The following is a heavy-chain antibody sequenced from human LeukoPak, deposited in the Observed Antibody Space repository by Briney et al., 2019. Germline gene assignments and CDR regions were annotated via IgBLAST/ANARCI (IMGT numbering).Heavy chain of an antibody. D-gene: IGHD3-16*01. Sequence: PGRSLRLSCAASGFTLSDYAMHWVRQAPGKGLEWVAVVWHDGSNTYYADSVKGRFTISRDNSKNTLYLQMNSPRAEDTAVYYCAKDPDGVDYWGQGTLVTVSS. CDR1: GFTLSDYA. CDR3: AKDPDGVDY. V-gene: IGHV3-33*06. CDR2: VWHDGSNT. J-gene: IGHJ4*02.